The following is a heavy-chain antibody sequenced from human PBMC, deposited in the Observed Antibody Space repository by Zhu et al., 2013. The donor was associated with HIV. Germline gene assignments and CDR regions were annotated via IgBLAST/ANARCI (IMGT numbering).Heavy chain of an antibody. Sequence: QVQLQESGPGLVKPSETLSLTCAVSGYSISSGYYWGWIRQPPGKGLEWIGSIYHSGSTYYNPSLKSRVTISVDTSKNQFSLKLSSVTAADTAVYYCARENNRGRGARAGTFDLVGPW. V-gene: IGHV4-38-2*02. CDR1: GYSISSGYY. CDR3: ARENNRGRGARAGTFDL. D-gene: IGHD6-19*01. J-gene: IGHJ2*01. CDR2: IYHSGST.